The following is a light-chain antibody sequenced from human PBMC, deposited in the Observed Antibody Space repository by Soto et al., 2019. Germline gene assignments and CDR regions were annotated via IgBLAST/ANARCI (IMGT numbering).Light chain of an antibody. CDR3: QQYGGSPRVT. V-gene: IGKV3-20*01. CDR1: QSVSSNY. Sequence: EIVLTQSPGTLSLSPGERATLSCRASQSVSSNYLAWYQQKPGQAPRLRIYGASSRATGIPDRFSGSGSGTDFTLTISRLEPDDFAVYYCQQYGGSPRVTFGGGTKVEIK. J-gene: IGKJ4*01. CDR2: GAS.